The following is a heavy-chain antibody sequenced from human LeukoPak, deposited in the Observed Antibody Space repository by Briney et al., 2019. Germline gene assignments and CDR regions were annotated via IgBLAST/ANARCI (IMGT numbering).Heavy chain of an antibody. CDR2: MNPNTGNT. J-gene: IGHJ4*02. D-gene: IGHD3-10*01. Sequence: ASVKVSCKASGYTFTSYDINWVRLATGQGLEWMGWMNPNTGNTGYVQKFQGRVTMTRSTSISTAYMELSSLRSEDTAIYYCARAIRHMVRGVNTQYYFDYWGQGTLVTVSS. CDR3: ARAIRHMVRGVNTQYYFDY. CDR1: GYTFTSYD. V-gene: IGHV1-8*01.